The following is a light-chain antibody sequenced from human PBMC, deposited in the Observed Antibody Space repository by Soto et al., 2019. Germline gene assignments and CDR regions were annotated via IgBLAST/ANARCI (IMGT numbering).Light chain of an antibody. CDR3: GTWDSSLNTGV. CDR2: DND. J-gene: IGLJ1*01. CDR1: SSNIGNNL. Sequence: QSLLTQPPSVSAAPGQRVTISCSGSSSNIGNNLISWYQHLPGTAPKLLIYDNDKRPSGIPDRFSGTKSGTSATLGIAGLQTGDEADYYCGTWDSSLNTGVFGTGTKVTVL. V-gene: IGLV1-51*01.